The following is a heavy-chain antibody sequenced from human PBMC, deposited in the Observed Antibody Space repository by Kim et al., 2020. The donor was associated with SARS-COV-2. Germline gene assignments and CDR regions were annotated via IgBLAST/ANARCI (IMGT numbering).Heavy chain of an antibody. D-gene: IGHD1-26*01. J-gene: IGHJ4*02. Sequence: GGSLRLSCAASGFTFSSYAMSWVRQAPGKGLEWVSAISGSGGSTYYADSVKGRFTISRDNSKNTLYLQMNSLRAEDTAVYYCAKGIGGSYYSSRDYWGQGTLVTVSS. CDR3: AKGIGGSYYSSRDY. V-gene: IGHV3-23*01. CDR1: GFTFSSYA. CDR2: ISGSGGST.